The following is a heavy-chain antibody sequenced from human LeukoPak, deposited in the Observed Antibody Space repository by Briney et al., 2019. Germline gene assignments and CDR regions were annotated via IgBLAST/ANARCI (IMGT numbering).Heavy chain of an antibody. CDR1: GFTFSSYS. CDR3: ARESKWFGELCAFDI. D-gene: IGHD3-10*01. CDR2: ISSSSSYI. Sequence: PGGSLRLSCAASGFTFSSYSMNWVRQAPGKGLEWVSSISSSSSYIYYADSVKGRFTISGDNAKNSLYLQMNSLRAEDTAVYYCARESKWFGELCAFDIWGQGTMVTVSS. J-gene: IGHJ3*02. V-gene: IGHV3-21*01.